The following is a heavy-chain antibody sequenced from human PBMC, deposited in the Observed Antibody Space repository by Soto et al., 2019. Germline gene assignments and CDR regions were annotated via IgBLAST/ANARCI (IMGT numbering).Heavy chain of an antibody. D-gene: IGHD5-12*01. J-gene: IGHJ6*02. CDR2: INHSGST. CDR1: GGSFSGYY. Sequence: SETLSLTCAVYGGSFSGYYWSWIRQPPGKGLEWIGEINHSGSTNYNPSLKSRVTISVDTSKNQFSLKLNSVTAADTAVYYCARDQDSGYVIKLLYFYNMDVWGQGTTVT. V-gene: IGHV4-34*01. CDR3: ARDQDSGYVIKLLYFYNMDV.